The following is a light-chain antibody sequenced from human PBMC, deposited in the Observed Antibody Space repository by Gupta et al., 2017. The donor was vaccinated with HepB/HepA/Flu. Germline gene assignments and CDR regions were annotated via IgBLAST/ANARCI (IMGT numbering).Light chain of an antibody. V-gene: IGLV1-40*01. CDR3: QSYDSSLSVVV. J-gene: IGLJ2*01. CDR2: GNS. CDR1: SSNIGAGYD. Sequence: QSVLTQPPSVSGVPGQRVTISCTGRSSNIGAGYDVHWYQQLPGTAPKLLIYGNSNRPSGVPDRFSGSKSGTSASLAITGLQAEDEADYYCQSYDSSLSVVVFGGGTKLTVL.